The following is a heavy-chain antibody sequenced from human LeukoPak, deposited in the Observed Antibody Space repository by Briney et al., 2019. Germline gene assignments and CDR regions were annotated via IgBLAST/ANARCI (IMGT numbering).Heavy chain of an antibody. CDR3: ARKGGLFDY. Sequence: SETLSLTCTVSGGSIKYYYWSWIRQSPGKGLEWIGYIYYNGSTNYNPSLKSRVTISVDMSKNQFSLKMSSVTAADTAAYYCARKGGLFDYWGQGGLVTVSS. J-gene: IGHJ4*02. CDR2: IYYNGST. CDR1: GGSIKYYY. V-gene: IGHV4-59*01. D-gene: IGHD2-15*01.